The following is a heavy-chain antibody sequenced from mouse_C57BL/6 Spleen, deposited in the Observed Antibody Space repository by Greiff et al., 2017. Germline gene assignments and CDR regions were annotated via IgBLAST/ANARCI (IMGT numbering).Heavy chain of an antibody. CDR2: IDPSDSYT. CDR1: GYTFTSYW. Sequence: VQLKQPGAELVMPGASVKLSCKASGYTFTSYWMHWVKQRPGQGLEWIGEIDPSDSYTNYNQKFKGKSTLTVDKASSTAYMQLSSLTSEDSAVYYCARFDSSDYFDYWGQGTTLTVSS. CDR3: ARFDSSDYFDY. V-gene: IGHV1-69*01. D-gene: IGHD3-2*01. J-gene: IGHJ2*01.